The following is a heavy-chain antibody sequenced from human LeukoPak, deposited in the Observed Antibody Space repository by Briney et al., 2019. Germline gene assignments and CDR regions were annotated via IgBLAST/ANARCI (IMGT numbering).Heavy chain of an antibody. CDR1: DYSISSGYY. CDR2: IYYSGST. CDR3: ARGSSSGWFLGDV. Sequence: SETLSLTCSVSDYSISSGYYWGWIRQPPGKGLEWIGYIYYSGSTSYNPSLKSRVTISVDTSKNQFSLKLSSVTAADTAVYHCARGSSSGWFLGDVWGKGTTVTVSS. V-gene: IGHV4-61*01. D-gene: IGHD6-19*01. J-gene: IGHJ6*04.